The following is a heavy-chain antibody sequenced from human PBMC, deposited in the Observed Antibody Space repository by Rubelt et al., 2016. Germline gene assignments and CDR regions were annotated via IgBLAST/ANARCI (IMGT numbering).Heavy chain of an antibody. D-gene: IGHD6-13*01. Sequence: QVQLQQWGAGLLKPSETLSLTCAVYGGSFSGYYWSWIRQPPGKGLEWIGEINHSGSTNYNPSLKRRVTRSVDTSKNQVSLKLSSVTAADTAVYYCARRYSSSWYFDYWGQGTLVTVSS. V-gene: IGHV4-34*01. CDR1: GGSFSGYY. J-gene: IGHJ4*02. CDR2: INHSGST. CDR3: ARRYSSSWYFDY.